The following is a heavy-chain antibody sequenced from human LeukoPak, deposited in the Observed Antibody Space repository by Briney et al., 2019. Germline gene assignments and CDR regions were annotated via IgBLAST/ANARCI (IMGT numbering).Heavy chain of an antibody. CDR1: GYTFTGYY. Sequence: ASVKVSCKASGYTFTGYYMHWVRQAPGQGLEWMGWINPNSGGTNYAQKFQGRVTMTRDTSISTAYMELSRLRSDDTAVYYCARDPGGYYYDSSGPLDDAFDIWGQGTMVTVSS. D-gene: IGHD3-22*01. CDR3: ARDPGGYYYDSSGPLDDAFDI. V-gene: IGHV1-2*02. CDR2: INPNSGGT. J-gene: IGHJ3*02.